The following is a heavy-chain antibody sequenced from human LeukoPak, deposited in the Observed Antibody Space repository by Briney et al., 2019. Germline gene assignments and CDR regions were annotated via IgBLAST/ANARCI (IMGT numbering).Heavy chain of an antibody. CDR3: ARLDRGIGWFDP. Sequence: SETLSLTCTVSGGSISSSSYYWGWIRQPPGEGLEWIGYIYHSGSTYYNPSLKSRVTISVDRSKNQFSLKLSSVTAADTAVYYCARLDRGIGWFDPWGQGTLVIVSS. D-gene: IGHD3-16*01. CDR2: IYHSGST. CDR1: GGSISSSSYY. J-gene: IGHJ5*02. V-gene: IGHV4-30-2*01.